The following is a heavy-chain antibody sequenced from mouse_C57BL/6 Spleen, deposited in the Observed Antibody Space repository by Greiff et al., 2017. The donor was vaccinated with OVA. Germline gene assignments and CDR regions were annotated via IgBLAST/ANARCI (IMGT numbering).Heavy chain of an antibody. J-gene: IGHJ3*01. Sequence: DVKLVESEGGLVQPGSPMKLSCTASGFTFSDYYMAWVRQVPEKGLEWVANINYDGSSTYYLDSLKSRFIISRDNAKNILYLQMSSLKSEDTATYYCARGGLRQGAWFAYWGQGTLVTVSA. CDR2: INYDGSST. CDR1: GFTFSDYY. CDR3: ARGGLRQGAWFAY. D-gene: IGHD2-4*01. V-gene: IGHV5-16*01.